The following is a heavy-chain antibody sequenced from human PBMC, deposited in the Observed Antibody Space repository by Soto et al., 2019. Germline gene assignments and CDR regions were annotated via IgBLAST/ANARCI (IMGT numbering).Heavy chain of an antibody. CDR1: GFTFSSYA. D-gene: IGHD3-10*01. CDR2: ISGSGGST. CDR3: AKLSFGVRGVIKDY. J-gene: IGHJ4*02. Sequence: GGSLRLSCAASGFTFSSYAMSWVRQAPGKGLEWVSAISGSGGSTYYADSVKGRFTISRDNSKNTLYLQTNSLRAEDTAVYYCAKLSFGVRGVIKDYWGQGTLVTVSS. V-gene: IGHV3-23*01.